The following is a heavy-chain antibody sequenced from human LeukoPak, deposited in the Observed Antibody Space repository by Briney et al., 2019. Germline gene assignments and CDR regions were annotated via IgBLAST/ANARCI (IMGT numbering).Heavy chain of an antibody. D-gene: IGHD3-10*01. CDR1: GGSFSGYY. CDR2: INQSGGT. CDR3: ARGVFGRFDP. Sequence: SETLSLTCVVHGGSFSGYYWNWIRQPPGKGLEWIGEINQSGGTNHNPSLKSRVTISVDTSKNQFSLNLNSVTAADTAAYYCARGVFGRFDPWGQGTLVTVSS. V-gene: IGHV4-34*01. J-gene: IGHJ5*02.